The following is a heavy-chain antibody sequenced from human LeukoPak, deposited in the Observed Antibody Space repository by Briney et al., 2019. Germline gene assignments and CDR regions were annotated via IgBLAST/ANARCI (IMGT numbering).Heavy chain of an antibody. CDR3: ARDLAGFGGYSYGMVDC. CDR1: GDSVSSNSAA. CDR2: TYYRSEWHN. D-gene: IGHD5-18*01. J-gene: IGHJ4*02. Sequence: RSQTLSLTCAISGDSVSSNSAAWNWIRQSPSRGLEWLGRTYYRSEWHNDYAVSVKSRIIISPDTSKNQFSLQLKSVTPEDTAVYYCARDLAGFGGYSYGMVDCWGQGTLVTVSS. V-gene: IGHV6-1*01.